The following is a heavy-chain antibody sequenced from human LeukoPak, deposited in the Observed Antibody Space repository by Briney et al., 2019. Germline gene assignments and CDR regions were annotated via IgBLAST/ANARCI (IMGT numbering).Heavy chain of an antibody. V-gene: IGHV3-66*02. CDR3: ARDLWDGTGY. J-gene: IGHJ4*02. Sequence: GGSLRLSRVASGFSSTYTSWVRQAPGKGLEWVSVIYSGDSTYYADSVRGRFTISRDISKNTVYLQMNSLRPEDTAVYYCARDLWDGTGYWGQGTLVTVAS. D-gene: IGHD3-3*01. CDR2: IYSGDST. CDR1: GFSSTY.